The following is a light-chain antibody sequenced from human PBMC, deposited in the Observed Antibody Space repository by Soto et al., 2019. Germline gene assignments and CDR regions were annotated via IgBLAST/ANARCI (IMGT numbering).Light chain of an antibody. J-gene: IGLJ1*01. CDR3: AAWYDSLNGDV. CDR1: SSNIGSNT. V-gene: IGLV1-44*01. Sequence: QSVLTQPPSASGTPGQRVTISCSGSSSNIGSNTVNWYQQLPGTAPKLLIYSNNQRRSGVPDRFSGSKSGPSAYLAISGLQSEDEADYYCAAWYDSLNGDVFGTGTKLTVL. CDR2: SNN.